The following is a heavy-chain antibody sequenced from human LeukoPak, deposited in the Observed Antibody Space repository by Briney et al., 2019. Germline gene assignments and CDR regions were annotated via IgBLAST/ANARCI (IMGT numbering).Heavy chain of an antibody. Sequence: QPGGSLRLSCAASGFTFSSYAMSWVRQAPGKGLEWVSSLTASGGSTYYADSVKGRFTISRDNSKNTLYLQMNSLRAEDTAVYYCATIVVVTAIGDYWGQGTLVTVSS. D-gene: IGHD2-21*02. CDR2: LTASGGST. V-gene: IGHV3-23*01. J-gene: IGHJ4*02. CDR3: ATIVVVTAIGDY. CDR1: GFTFSSYA.